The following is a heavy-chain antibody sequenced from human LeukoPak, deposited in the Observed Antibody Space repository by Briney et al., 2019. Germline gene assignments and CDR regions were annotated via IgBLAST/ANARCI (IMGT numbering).Heavy chain of an antibody. CDR3: ARDDFWSGYYALAY. Sequence: ASQTPSLTCTVSGGSISSGSYYWSWIRQPAGKGLEWIGRNYTSGSTNYNPSLKSRVTISVDTSKNQFSLKLSSVTAADTAVYYCARDDFWSGYYALAYWGQGTLVTVSP. V-gene: IGHV4-61*02. D-gene: IGHD3-3*01. CDR1: GGSISSGSYY. CDR2: NYTSGST. J-gene: IGHJ4*02.